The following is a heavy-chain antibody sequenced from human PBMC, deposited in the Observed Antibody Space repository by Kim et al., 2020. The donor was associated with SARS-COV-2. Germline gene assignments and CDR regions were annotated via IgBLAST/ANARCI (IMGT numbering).Heavy chain of an antibody. CDR1: GFTFSGST. Sequence: GGSLRLSCAASGFTFSGSTMHWVRQASGKGLEWVGRIRSKPNNYATAYAASVKGRFTISRDDSKNTAYLQMSSLKTEDTAVDYCTRVNPIAGGWYDAFDIWGQGTRVNVS. J-gene: IGHJ3*02. D-gene: IGHD6-19*01. CDR3: TRVNPIAGGWYDAFDI. V-gene: IGHV3-73*01. CDR2: IRSKPNNYAT.